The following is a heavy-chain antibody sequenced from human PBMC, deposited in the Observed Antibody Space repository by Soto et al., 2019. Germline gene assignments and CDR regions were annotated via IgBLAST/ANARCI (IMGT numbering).Heavy chain of an antibody. CDR1: GFTFSSYG. J-gene: IGHJ4*02. D-gene: IGHD1-26*01. V-gene: IGHV3-23*01. CDR2: MYSGGST. CDR3: AKAGGSWADYGDS. Sequence: GGSLRLSCAASGFTFSSYGMSWVRQAPGKGLEWVSSMYSGGSTYYADSAKGRLTISRDNSKNTLYLQMNSLRAEDTALYYCAKAGGSWADYGDSWGQGTLLTVSS.